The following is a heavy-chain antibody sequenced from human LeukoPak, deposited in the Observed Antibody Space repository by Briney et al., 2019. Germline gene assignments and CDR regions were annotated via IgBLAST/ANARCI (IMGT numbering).Heavy chain of an antibody. CDR3: AKECGLRNAYLDY. V-gene: IGHV3-23*01. CDR1: GFTFSSYA. D-gene: IGHD4-11*01. CDR2: ISGSGGST. J-gene: IGHJ4*02. Sequence: PGGSLRLSCAASGFTFSSYAMSWVRQAPGKGLEWVSAISGSGGSTYYADSVKGRFTISRDNSKNKLYLQRNGLRAETPAVYYCAKECGLRNAYLDYWGQGTLVTVSS.